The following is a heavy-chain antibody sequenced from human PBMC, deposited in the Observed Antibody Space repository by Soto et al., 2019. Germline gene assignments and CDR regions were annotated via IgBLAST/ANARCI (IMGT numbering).Heavy chain of an antibody. CDR1: GCTFTGYD. Sequence: ASVKVSCKAYGCTFTGYDMHWVRQAPGQGLEWMGWINPNSGGTNYAQKFQGRVTMTRDTSISTAYMELSRLRSDDTAVYYCARALSMVRGVINWFDPWGQATLVTVSS. CDR2: INPNSGGT. D-gene: IGHD3-10*01. V-gene: IGHV1-2*02. CDR3: ARALSMVRGVINWFDP. J-gene: IGHJ5*02.